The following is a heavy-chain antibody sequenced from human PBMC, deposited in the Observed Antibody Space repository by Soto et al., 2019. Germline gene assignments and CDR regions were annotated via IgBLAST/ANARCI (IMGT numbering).Heavy chain of an antibody. CDR1: GYTFTNHG. CDR3: ARDFYPVAYFFDY. V-gene: IGHV1-18*04. Sequence: ASVKVSCKASGYTFTNHGISWVRQAPGQGLEWVGWVSGYNDKTKSAQKFQGRVTMTTDTSTSTAYMELRSLRSDDTTVYYCARDFYPVAYFFDYWGQGTLVTVSS. CDR2: VSGYNDKT. D-gene: IGHD2-21*01. J-gene: IGHJ4*02.